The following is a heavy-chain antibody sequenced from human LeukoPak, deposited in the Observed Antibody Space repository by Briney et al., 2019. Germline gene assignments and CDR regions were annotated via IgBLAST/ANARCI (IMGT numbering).Heavy chain of an antibody. CDR1: GFTFSSYS. D-gene: IGHD3-22*01. J-gene: IGHJ3*02. CDR3: AKGGYYQDAFDI. CDR2: ISSSSSYI. Sequence: GGSLRLSCAASGFTFSSYSMNWVRQAPGKGLEWVSSISSSSSYIYYADSVKGRFTISRDNSKNTLYLQMNSLRAEDTAVYYCAKGGYYQDAFDIWGQGTMVTVSS. V-gene: IGHV3-21*01.